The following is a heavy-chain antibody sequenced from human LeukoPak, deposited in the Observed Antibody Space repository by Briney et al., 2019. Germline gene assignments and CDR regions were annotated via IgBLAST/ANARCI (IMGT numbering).Heavy chain of an antibody. V-gene: IGHV1-18*01. CDR2: ISAYNGNT. Sequence: EASVKVSCKASGYTFTSYGISWVRQAPGQGLEWMGWISAYNGNTNYAQKLQGRVTMTTDTSTSTAYMELRSLRSDDTAVYYCARDSASYRSWYLMPDYWGQGTLVTVSS. CDR3: ARDSASYRSWYLMPDY. D-gene: IGHD6-13*01. J-gene: IGHJ4*02. CDR1: GYTFTSYG.